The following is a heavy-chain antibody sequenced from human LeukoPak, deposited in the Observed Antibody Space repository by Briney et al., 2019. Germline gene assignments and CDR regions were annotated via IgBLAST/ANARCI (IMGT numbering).Heavy chain of an antibody. Sequence: GGSLRLSCTASGFTFSSNWMTWVRQAPGEGLEWVANINEDGGGKYYVESVKGRFTISRDNARNSVHLELSNLRAEDTAVYYCATRRCSIAACRASSYRCFDFWGKGTTVIVSS. CDR3: ATRRCSIAACRASSYRCFDF. V-gene: IGHV3-7*01. CDR2: INEDGGGK. CDR1: GFTFSSNW. J-gene: IGHJ6*04. D-gene: IGHD2-2*01.